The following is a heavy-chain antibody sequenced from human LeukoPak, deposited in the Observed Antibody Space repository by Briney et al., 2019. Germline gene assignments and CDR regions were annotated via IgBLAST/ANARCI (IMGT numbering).Heavy chain of an antibody. CDR2: ISYDGSNK. CDR3: AKGNWFDP. CDR1: GFTFSSYG. V-gene: IGHV3-30*18. Sequence: GGSLRLSCAASGFTFSSYGMHWVRQAPGKGLEWVAVISYDGSNKYYADSVKGRFTISGDNSKNTLYLQMNSLRAEDTAVYYCAKGNWFDPWGQGTLVTVSS. J-gene: IGHJ5*02.